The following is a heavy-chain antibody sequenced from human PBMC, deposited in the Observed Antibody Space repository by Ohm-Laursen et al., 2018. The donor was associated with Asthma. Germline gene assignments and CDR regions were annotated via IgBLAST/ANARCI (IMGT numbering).Heavy chain of an antibody. J-gene: IGHJ3*02. D-gene: IGHD1-20*01. Sequence: SLRLSCAASGFTFSSFTMNWVRQPPGKGLEWVSSISSSNKYIYYADSVKGRFTISRDNAKNSLYLQINSLRAEDTAVYYCARQNNWRSWDDAFDIWGQGTMVTVSS. CDR3: ARQNNWRSWDDAFDI. V-gene: IGHV3-21*01. CDR2: ISSSNKYI. CDR1: GFTFSSFT.